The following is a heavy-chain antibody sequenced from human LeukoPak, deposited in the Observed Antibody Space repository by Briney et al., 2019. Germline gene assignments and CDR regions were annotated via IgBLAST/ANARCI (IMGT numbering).Heavy chain of an antibody. Sequence: PGGPLRLSCAASGFTFSTYVMSWVRQAPGKGLEWVSAISGSGGSTYYADSVKGRFTISRDNSKNTLYLQMNSLGADDTAVYYCAKGNWRYFDYWGQGTLVTVSS. CDR2: ISGSGGST. V-gene: IGHV3-23*01. D-gene: IGHD1-1*01. J-gene: IGHJ4*02. CDR1: GFTFSTYV. CDR3: AKGNWRYFDY.